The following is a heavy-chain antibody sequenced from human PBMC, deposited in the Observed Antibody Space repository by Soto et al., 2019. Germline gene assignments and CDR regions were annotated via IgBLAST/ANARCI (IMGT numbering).Heavy chain of an antibody. CDR2: INPSCGST. Sequence: QVQLVQSGAEVKKLGASVKVSCKASGYTFTSYYMHWVRQAPGQGLEWMGIINPSCGSTSHAQKYQGIVTMTRDTSTSTVYMELSGLKSEDTAVYYCARTWYCTNGECQFDYSGQGTPGTVSS. CDR3: ARTWYCTNGECQFDY. D-gene: IGHD2-8*01. CDR1: GYTFTSYY. J-gene: IGHJ4*02. V-gene: IGHV1-46*01.